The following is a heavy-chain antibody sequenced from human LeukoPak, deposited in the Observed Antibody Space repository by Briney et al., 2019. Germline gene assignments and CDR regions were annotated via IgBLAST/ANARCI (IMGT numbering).Heavy chain of an antibody. CDR2: IKQDGSEK. Sequence: GGSLRLSCAASGFTFSDYWMSWVCQAPGKGLEWVANIKQDGSEKHYVDSVKGRFTISRDNAKNSLYLQMNSLRAEDTAVYYCARDLYGDYSPFDYWGQGTLVTVSS. J-gene: IGHJ4*02. D-gene: IGHD4-17*01. CDR3: ARDLYGDYSPFDY. CDR1: GFTFSDYW. V-gene: IGHV3-7*04.